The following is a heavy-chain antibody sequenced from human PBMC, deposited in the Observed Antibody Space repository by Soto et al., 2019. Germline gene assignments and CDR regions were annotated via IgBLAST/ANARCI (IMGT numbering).Heavy chain of an antibody. J-gene: IGHJ4*02. CDR3: ARGGKADRWGDCYSGVY. CDR1: GGTFSSYA. CDR2: IIPIFGTA. D-gene: IGHD2-21*02. Sequence: QVQLVQSGAEVKKPGSSVKVSCKASGGTFSSYAISWVRQAPGPGLEWMGGIIPIFGTANYAQKFQGRVTITADESTSTAYRELSRLRSEDKAVYYCARGGKADRWGDCYSGVYWGQGTLVTVSS. V-gene: IGHV1-69*01.